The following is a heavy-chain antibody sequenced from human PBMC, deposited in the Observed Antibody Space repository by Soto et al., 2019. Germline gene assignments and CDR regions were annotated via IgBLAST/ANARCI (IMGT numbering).Heavy chain of an antibody. J-gene: IGHJ4*02. CDR3: AKDHIVAAAPDY. CDR2: IPYDGSNR. Sequence: QVQLVESGGGVVQPGRSLRLSCAASGFTFDTYGMHWVRQAPGKGLEWVAVIPYDGSNRYYADSVKGRFTISRDNSKNTRYLQMNSLRSEDTAVYYCAKDHIVAAAPDYWGQGTLVTVSS. D-gene: IGHD2-2*01. V-gene: IGHV3-30*18. CDR1: GFTFDTYG.